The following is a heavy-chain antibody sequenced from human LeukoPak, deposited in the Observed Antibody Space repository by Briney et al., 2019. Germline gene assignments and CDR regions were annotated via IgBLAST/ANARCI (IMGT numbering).Heavy chain of an antibody. Sequence: PGGSLRLSCAASGFTFSSYSMNWIRQPPGKGLEWIGTIYYSGSTYYNPSLKSRVTISVDTSKNQFSLKLSSVTAADTAVYYCARLNPLYSSSPFDYWGQGTLVTVSS. D-gene: IGHD6-13*01. CDR3: ARLNPLYSSSPFDY. CDR2: IYYSGST. CDR1: GFTFSSYS. V-gene: IGHV4-39*01. J-gene: IGHJ4*02.